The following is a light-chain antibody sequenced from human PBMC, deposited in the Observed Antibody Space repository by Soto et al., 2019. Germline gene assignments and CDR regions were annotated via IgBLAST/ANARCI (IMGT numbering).Light chain of an antibody. CDR1: RSDIGSNY. Sequence: QSVLTQPPSASGTHGQRVTISCSGSRSDIGSNYVYWYQHLPGMAPKLLIYRNDQRPSGVPDRISGSKSGTSASLAIIGLRSEDEAEYYCASWDDSLSVPIFGGGTKLTVL. CDR2: RND. CDR3: ASWDDSLSVPI. J-gene: IGLJ2*01. V-gene: IGLV1-47*01.